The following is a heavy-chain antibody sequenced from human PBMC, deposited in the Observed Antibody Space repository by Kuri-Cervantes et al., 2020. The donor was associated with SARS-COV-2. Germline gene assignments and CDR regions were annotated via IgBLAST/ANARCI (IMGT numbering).Heavy chain of an antibody. J-gene: IGHJ4*02. Sequence: GESLKISCAASGFTFSDYYMSWIRQAPGKGLEWVSYISSSNSYTNYADSVKGRFTISRDNAKNTLYLQMNSLRAEDTAVYYCAKDREVHDYGGSFDYWGQGTLVTVSS. CDR2: ISSSNSYT. CDR1: GFTFSDYY. CDR3: AKDREVHDYGGSFDY. D-gene: IGHD4-17*01. V-gene: IGHV3-11*05.